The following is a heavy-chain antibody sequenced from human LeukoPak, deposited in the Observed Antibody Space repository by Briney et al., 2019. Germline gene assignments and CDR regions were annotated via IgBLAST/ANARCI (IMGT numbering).Heavy chain of an antibody. Sequence: SETLSLTCTVSGGSISSYYWSWIRQPAGKGLEWIGRIYTSGSTNYNPSLKSRVTMSVDTSKNQLSLKLSSVTAADTAVYYCATHYDVLTGYAAAAFDIWGQGTMVTVSS. V-gene: IGHV4-4*07. CDR2: IYTSGST. D-gene: IGHD3-9*01. CDR1: GGSISSYY. CDR3: ATHYDVLTGYAAAAFDI. J-gene: IGHJ3*02.